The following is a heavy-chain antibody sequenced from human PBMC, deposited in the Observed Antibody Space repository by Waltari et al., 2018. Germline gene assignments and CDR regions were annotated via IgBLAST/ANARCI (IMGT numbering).Heavy chain of an antibody. V-gene: IGHV3-23*01. CDR2: ISDSGVIT. D-gene: IGHD2-21*01. J-gene: IGHJ4*02. CDR3: ARHLYGVDYLELDN. Sequence: EVQLLESGGGLAEPGGSLRLPCAASGLDFFTHALRWVRQAPGKGLEWVSGISDSGVITNYADSVKGRFTVSRDNSMNTVFLQLNSLTAEDTAIYYCARHLYGVDYLELDNWGRGTLVTVSS. CDR1: GLDFFTHA.